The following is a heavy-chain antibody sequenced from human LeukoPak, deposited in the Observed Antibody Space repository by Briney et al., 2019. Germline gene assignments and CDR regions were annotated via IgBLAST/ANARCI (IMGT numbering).Heavy chain of an antibody. CDR1: GDSVSRSDSY. D-gene: IGHD3-22*01. Sequence: SETLSLTCSVSGDSVSRSDSYWDWIRQPPGKGLEWIGTIYYSGRTYYGPSLKSRVTMSVDPSNNQFSLNLRSVTAADTAVYYCARRRYYDGSGYLEWGQGTLLSVSS. V-gene: IGHV4-39*01. J-gene: IGHJ1*01. CDR3: ARRRYYDGSGYLE. CDR2: IYYSGRT.